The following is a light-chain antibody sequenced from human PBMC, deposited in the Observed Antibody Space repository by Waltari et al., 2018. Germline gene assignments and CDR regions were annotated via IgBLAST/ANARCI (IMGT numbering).Light chain of an antibody. CDR3: ATWDGNLSAVV. Sequence: QSVLTQPPSASGTPGQRVTISCSGSSPNIGTNYVYWYQQRPGTAPKLLIYRNDQRPSGVPDRFSGSKSGTSASLAISGLRSEDEADYYCATWDGNLSAVVFGGGTKLTVL. J-gene: IGLJ2*01. V-gene: IGLV1-47*01. CDR2: RND. CDR1: SPNIGTNY.